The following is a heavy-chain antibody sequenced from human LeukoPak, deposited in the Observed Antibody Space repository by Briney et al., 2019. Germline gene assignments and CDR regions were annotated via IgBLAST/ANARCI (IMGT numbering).Heavy chain of an antibody. CDR2: IKQDGSEK. CDR1: GFTFSSYW. V-gene: IGHV3-7*01. CDR3: ARENFWSGYYTYYYYMDV. D-gene: IGHD3-3*01. J-gene: IGHJ6*03. Sequence: GGSLRLSCAASGFTFSSYWMSWVRQAPGKGLEWVANIKQDGSEKYYVDSVKGRFTISRDNAKNSLYLQMNSLRAEDTAVYYCARENFWSGYYTYYYYMDVWGKGTTVTVSS.